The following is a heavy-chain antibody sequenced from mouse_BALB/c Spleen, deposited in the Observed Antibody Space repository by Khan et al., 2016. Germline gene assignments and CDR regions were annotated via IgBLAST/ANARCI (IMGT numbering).Heavy chain of an antibody. Sequence: VQLQESGAELVRPGVSVKISCKGSGYTFTDYAMHWVKQSHAESLEWIGGINTYYGDATYNQKFKGKATMTVDKSPSTAYMELARLTSEDSAIYYCARGRYHGQGYYFDYWGQGTTLTVSS. CDR1: GYTFTDYA. CDR2: INTYYGDA. D-gene: IGHD2-3*01. CDR3: ARGRYHGQGYYFDY. V-gene: IGHV1S137*01. J-gene: IGHJ2*01.